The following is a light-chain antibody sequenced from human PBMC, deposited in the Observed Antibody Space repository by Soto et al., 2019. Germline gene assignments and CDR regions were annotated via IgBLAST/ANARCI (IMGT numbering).Light chain of an antibody. Sequence: DIVLTQSPGTLSLSPGERATLSCRASQSVSSNYLASYQQIPGQAPRLLIYGGSCRTTGIPVRFSGSGSETDFTLTITRLEPADFAVYYCQQYSSSRTFVQGTKVQIK. CDR2: GGS. CDR1: QSVSSNY. V-gene: IGKV3-20*01. CDR3: QQYSSSRT. J-gene: IGKJ1*01.